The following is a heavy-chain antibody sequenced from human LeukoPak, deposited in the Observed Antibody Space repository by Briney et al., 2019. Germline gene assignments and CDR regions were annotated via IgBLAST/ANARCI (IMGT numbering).Heavy chain of an antibody. V-gene: IGHV3-21*01. CDR1: GFTFSSYS. D-gene: IGHD6-19*01. Sequence: GGSLRLSCAASGFTFSSYSMNWVRQAPGKGLEWVSSISSSSYIYYADLVKGRFTISRDNAENSLYLQMNSLRAEDTAVYYCARARSSGWYRDYWGQGTLVTVSS. CDR2: ISSSSYI. CDR3: ARARSSGWYRDY. J-gene: IGHJ4*02.